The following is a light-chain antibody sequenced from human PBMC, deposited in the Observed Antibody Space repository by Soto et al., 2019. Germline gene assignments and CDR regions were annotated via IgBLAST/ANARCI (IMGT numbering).Light chain of an antibody. CDR3: QQYDSSPYT. J-gene: IGKJ2*01. CDR2: DAS. Sequence: ENVLTQSPGILSLSPGERATLSCRASQSFNSIYLAWYQQKPGQAPRLLIYDASNRATGIPARFSGSGSGTDFTLTISRLEPEDFAVYYCQQYDSSPYTLGQGTKVDIK. V-gene: IGKV3-20*01. CDR1: QSFNSIY.